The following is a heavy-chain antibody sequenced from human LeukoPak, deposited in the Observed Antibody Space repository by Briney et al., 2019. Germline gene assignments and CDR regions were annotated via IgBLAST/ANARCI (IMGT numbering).Heavy chain of an antibody. CDR2: INPNSGGT. D-gene: IGHD3-10*01. V-gene: IGHV1-2*02. J-gene: IGHJ3*02. Sequence: ASVKVSCKASGHTFTGYYMHWVRQAPGQGLEWMGWINPNSGGTNYAQKFQGRVTMTRDTSISTAYMELSRLRSDDTAVYYCARNIWFGESADAFDIWGQGTMVTVSS. CDR1: GHTFTGYY. CDR3: ARNIWFGESADAFDI.